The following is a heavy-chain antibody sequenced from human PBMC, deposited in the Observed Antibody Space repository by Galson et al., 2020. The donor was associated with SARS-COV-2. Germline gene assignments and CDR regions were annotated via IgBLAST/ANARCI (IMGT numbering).Heavy chain of an antibody. CDR3: ASQRGQGYCSGGSCYYYGMDV. CDR2: IYPGDSDT. D-gene: IGHD2-15*01. CDR1: GYSFTSYW. V-gene: IGHV5-51*01. J-gene: IGHJ6*02. Sequence: GESLKISCKGSGYSFTSYWIGWVRQMPGKGLEWMGIIYPGDSDTRYSPSFQGQVTISADKSISTAYLQWSSLKASDTAMYYCASQRGQGYCSGGSCYYYGMDVWGQGTTVTVSS.